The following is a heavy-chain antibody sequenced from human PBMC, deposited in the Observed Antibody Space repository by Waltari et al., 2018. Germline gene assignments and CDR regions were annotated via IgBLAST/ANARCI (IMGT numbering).Heavy chain of an antibody. J-gene: IGHJ3*02. D-gene: IGHD6-19*01. CDR1: GYTFTSYA. Sequence: QVQLVQYGAEVKKPGASVKVSCKASGYTFTSYAMHWVRQAPGQRLEWMGWINAGNGNTKYSQKFQGRVTITRDTSASTAYMELSSLRSEDTAVYYCARPRAGYSSGWPDAFDIWGQGTMVTVSS. CDR2: INAGNGNT. CDR3: ARPRAGYSSGWPDAFDI. V-gene: IGHV1-3*01.